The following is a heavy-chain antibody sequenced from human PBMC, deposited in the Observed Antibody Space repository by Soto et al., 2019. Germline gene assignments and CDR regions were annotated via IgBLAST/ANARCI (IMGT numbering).Heavy chain of an antibody. Sequence: GSLRLSCAASGFTVSSNYMSWVRQAPGKGLEWVSVIYSGGSTYYADSVKGRFTISRDNSKNTLYLQMNSLRAEDTAVYYCARDQRIAAADNYYYGMDVWGQGTTVTVYS. V-gene: IGHV3-53*01. CDR1: GFTVSSNY. CDR2: IYSGGST. CDR3: ARDQRIAAADNYYYGMDV. D-gene: IGHD6-13*01. J-gene: IGHJ6*02.